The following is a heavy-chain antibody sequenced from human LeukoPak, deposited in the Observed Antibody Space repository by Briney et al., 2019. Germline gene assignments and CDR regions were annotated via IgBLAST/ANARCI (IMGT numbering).Heavy chain of an antibody. Sequence: SETLSLTCTVSGGSIGTYYWSWIRQPPGKGLEWIGYIYTSGGTNYNPSLKSRVTISVDTFKNQFSLRLTSVTAADTAVYYCASQPAGSWFDPWGPGTLVTVSS. CDR2: IYTSGGT. CDR3: ASQPAGSWFDP. D-gene: IGHD1-14*01. CDR1: GGSIGTYY. J-gene: IGHJ5*02. V-gene: IGHV4-4*09.